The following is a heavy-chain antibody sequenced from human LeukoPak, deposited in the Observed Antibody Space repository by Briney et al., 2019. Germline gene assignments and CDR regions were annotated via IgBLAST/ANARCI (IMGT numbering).Heavy chain of an antibody. CDR2: IYYSGST. V-gene: IGHV4-59*01. CDR3: ARVVPAALYYYYYYMDV. CDR1: GGSISSYY. Sequence: PSETLSLTCTVSGGSISSYYWSWIPQPPGKGLEWIGYIYYSGSTNYNPSLKSRVTISVDTSKNQFSLKLSSVTAADTAVYYCARVVPAALYYYYYYMDVWGKGTTVTVSS. D-gene: IGHD2-2*01. J-gene: IGHJ6*03.